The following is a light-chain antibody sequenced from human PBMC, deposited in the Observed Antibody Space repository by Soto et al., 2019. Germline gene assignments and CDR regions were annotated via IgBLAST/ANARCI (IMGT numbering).Light chain of an antibody. CDR2: DAS. V-gene: IGKV3-11*01. CDR1: PSISSH. Sequence: EIVFAQSPATLSLSPGERATLSCRASPSISSHLAWYQQKPGQAPRLLIYDASDRATGIPARFSGSGSGTDFSLTINSLEPEDFAVYYCQQRSSWPLTFGGGTKVDIK. CDR3: QQRSSWPLT. J-gene: IGKJ4*01.